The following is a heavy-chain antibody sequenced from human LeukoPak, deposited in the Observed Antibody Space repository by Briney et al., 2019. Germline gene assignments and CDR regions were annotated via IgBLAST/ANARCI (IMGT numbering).Heavy chain of an antibody. CDR1: GFTFGSHE. J-gene: IGHJ4*02. V-gene: IGHV3-23*01. Sequence: GGSLRLSCAASGFTFGSHEMNWVRQAPGKGLQWVSTISDSGGHTFYADSVKGRFTISRDNSKNTLYLQMNSLRAEDTAVYYCARRFCNDGICYYFDSWGQGTLVTVSS. CDR2: ISDSGGHT. CDR3: ARRFCNDGICYYFDS. D-gene: IGHD2-8*01.